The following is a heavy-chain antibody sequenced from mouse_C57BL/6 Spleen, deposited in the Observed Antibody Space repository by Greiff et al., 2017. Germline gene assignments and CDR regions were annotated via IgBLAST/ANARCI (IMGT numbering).Heavy chain of an antibody. CDR1: GFTFSSYA. CDR3: TRASYGSSFDY. CDR2: ISSGGDYI. V-gene: IGHV5-9-1*02. Sequence: EVKLVESGEGLVKPGGSLKLSCAASGFTFSSYAMSWVRQTPEQRLEWVAYISSGGDYIYYADTVKGRFTISSDNARNTLYLQMSSLKSEDTAMYYCTRASYGSSFDYWGQGTTLTVSS. D-gene: IGHD1-1*01. J-gene: IGHJ2*01.